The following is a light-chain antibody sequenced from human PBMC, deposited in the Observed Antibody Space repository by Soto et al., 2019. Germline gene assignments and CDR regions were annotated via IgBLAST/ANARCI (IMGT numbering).Light chain of an antibody. Sequence: QSVLTQPPSASGTPGQRVTISCSGSSSNIGSNTVTWYQQLPGTAPKVRIYSNNQRPSGVPDRFSGSKSGTSASLAISGLQSEDEADYYCAAWDDSLNAWVFGGGTKVTVL. CDR1: SSNIGSNT. J-gene: IGLJ3*02. V-gene: IGLV1-44*01. CDR3: AAWDDSLNAWV. CDR2: SNN.